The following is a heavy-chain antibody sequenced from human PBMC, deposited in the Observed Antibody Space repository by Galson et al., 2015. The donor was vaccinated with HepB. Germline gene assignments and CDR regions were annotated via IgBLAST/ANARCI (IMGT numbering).Heavy chain of an antibody. Sequence: SLRLSCAASGFTFSSYSMNWVRQAPGKGLEWVSSISSSSSYIYYADSVKGRFTISRDNAKNSLYLQMNSLRAEDTAVYYCARDYLGYCSGGSCYHRDYCVQGTLVSVSS. D-gene: IGHD2-15*01. CDR2: ISSSSSYI. V-gene: IGHV3-21*01. J-gene: IGHJ4*02. CDR3: ARDYLGYCSGGSCYHRDY. CDR1: GFTFSSYS.